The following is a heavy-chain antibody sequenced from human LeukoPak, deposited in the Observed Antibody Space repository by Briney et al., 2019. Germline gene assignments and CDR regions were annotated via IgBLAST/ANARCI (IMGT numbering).Heavy chain of an antibody. V-gene: IGHV4-59*01. CDR3: ARRRRIAARPGYFDY. CDR2: IYYSGST. D-gene: IGHD6-6*01. J-gene: IGHJ4*02. CDR1: GGSISPYY. Sequence: SETLSLTCTVSGGSISPYYWSWMRQPPGKGLEWIGYIYYSGSTNYNPSLKSRVTISLDTSKHQFSLKLSSVTAADTAVYYCARRRRIAARPGYFDYWGQETLVTVSS.